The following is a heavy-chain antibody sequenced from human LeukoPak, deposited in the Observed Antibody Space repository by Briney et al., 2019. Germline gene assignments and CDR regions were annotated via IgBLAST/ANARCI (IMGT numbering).Heavy chain of an antibody. CDR3: ARELSEGYYYYYYMDV. V-gene: IGHV3-7*01. CDR1: GFTVSSNY. J-gene: IGHJ6*03. Sequence: GGSLRLSCAASGFTVSSNYMSWVRQAPGKGLEWVANIKQDGSEKYYVDSVKGRFTISRDNAKNSLYLQMNSLRAEDTAVYYCARELSEGYYYYYYMDVWGKGTTVTVSS. CDR2: IKQDGSEK.